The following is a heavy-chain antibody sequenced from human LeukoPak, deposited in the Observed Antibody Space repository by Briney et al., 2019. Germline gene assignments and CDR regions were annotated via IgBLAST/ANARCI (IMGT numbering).Heavy chain of an antibody. CDR2: IYRGVST. J-gene: IGHJ4*02. CDR3: ASWWRSSTSDDAWVDY. CDR1: GFTVSTNY. Sequence: GSLRLSRAAPGFTVSTNYTSWVRQAPGEGLGWVSVIYRGVSTYYADSVKGRFTIYRDNSKNTLYLQMNSLRAEDTAVYYCASWWRSSTSDDAWVDYWGQGTLVTVSS. V-gene: IGHV3-53*01. D-gene: IGHD2-2*01.